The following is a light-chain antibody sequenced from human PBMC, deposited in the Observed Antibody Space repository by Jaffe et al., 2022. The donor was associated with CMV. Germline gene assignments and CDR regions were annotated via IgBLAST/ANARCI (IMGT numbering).Light chain of an antibody. CDR3: QQYEKKPRYT. Sequence: EIVMTQSPATLSVSPGESATLSCRASQSVSINLAWYQQKPGQPPRLLIYGASTRATGIPARFRGSGSGTEFTLTISSLQSEDFAVYYCQQYEKKPRYTFGQGTKLEIK. CDR2: GAS. J-gene: IGKJ2*01. CDR1: QSVSIN. V-gene: IGKV3-15*01.